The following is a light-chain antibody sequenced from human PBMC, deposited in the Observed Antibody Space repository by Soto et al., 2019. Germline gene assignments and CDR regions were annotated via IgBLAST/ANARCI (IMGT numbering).Light chain of an antibody. CDR2: GAT. Sequence: VMTQSPATLSVSPGERAALSCRASQSVSTNLAWYQQKPGQPPRLLIYGATNRAAGIPDRFSGSGSGTDFTLTISSLQSEDFAVYYCHQYDDGPYTFGQGTKVDIK. CDR3: HQYDDGPYT. CDR1: QSVSTN. J-gene: IGKJ2*01. V-gene: IGKV3D-15*01.